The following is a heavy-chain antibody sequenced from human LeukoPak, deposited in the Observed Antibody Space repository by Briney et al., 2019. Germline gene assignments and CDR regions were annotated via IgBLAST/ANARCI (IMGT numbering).Heavy chain of an antibody. CDR3: AREASSAWYYFDQ. CDR1: GFTFSSYA. V-gene: IGHV4-34*01. D-gene: IGHD6-19*01. CDR2: INHSGST. J-gene: IGHJ4*02. Sequence: PGGSLRLSCAASGFTFSSYAMSWVRQPPGKGLEWIGEINHSGSTNYNPSLKGRVTISLDTSKNQFSLKLSSVTAADTAIYYCAREASSAWYYFDQWGQGTLVTVSS.